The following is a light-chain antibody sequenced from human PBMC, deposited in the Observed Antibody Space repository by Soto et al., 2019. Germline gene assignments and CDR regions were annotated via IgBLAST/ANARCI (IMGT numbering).Light chain of an antibody. CDR3: QQYGSSPVT. J-gene: IGKJ1*01. V-gene: IGKV3-20*01. CDR1: QSVGSSS. Sequence: VLTQSPDAQSLSPGGRATLSCRASQSVGSSSLGWYQQIPGQAPRLVIFDISNRATGIPDRFSGSGSGTDCTLTISRLEPEDFAVYYCQQYGSSPVTFGQGTKVDIK. CDR2: DIS.